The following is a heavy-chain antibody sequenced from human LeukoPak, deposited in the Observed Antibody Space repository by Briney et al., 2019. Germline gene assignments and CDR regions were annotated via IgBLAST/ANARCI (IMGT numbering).Heavy chain of an antibody. CDR3: ARDGVIKNIVLMVYAIGGSWFDP. V-gene: IGHV1-18*01. Sequence: GASVKVSCKASGYTFTSYGISWVRQAPGQGLEWMGWISAYNGNTNYAQKLQGRVTMTTDTSTSTAYMELRSLRSDDTAVYYCARDGVIKNIVLMVYAIGGSWFDPWGQRTLVTVSS. J-gene: IGHJ5*02. D-gene: IGHD2-8*01. CDR1: GYTFTSYG. CDR2: ISAYNGNT.